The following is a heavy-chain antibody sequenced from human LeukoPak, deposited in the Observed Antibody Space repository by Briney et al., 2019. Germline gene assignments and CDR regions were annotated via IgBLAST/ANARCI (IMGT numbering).Heavy chain of an antibody. CDR2: ISGSGDTT. V-gene: IGHV3-23*01. D-gene: IGHD3-10*01. Sequence: GGSLRLSCAASGFTFSSYAMSWVRQAPGKGLELVSGISGSGDTTYYADSVKGRFTISRDNAKNSLSLQMNNPRVEDTAVYYCARAGSHWHYVYWGQGTVVTVSS. CDR3: ARAGSHWHYVY. J-gene: IGHJ4*02. CDR1: GFTFSSYA.